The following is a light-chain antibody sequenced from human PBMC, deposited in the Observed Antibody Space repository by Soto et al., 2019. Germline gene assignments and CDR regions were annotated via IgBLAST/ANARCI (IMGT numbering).Light chain of an antibody. CDR1: SSDVGSYNL. CDR2: EGT. Sequence: QSVPTQPASVSGSPGQSITISCTGTSSDVGSYNLVSWYQHHPGKAPKFMIYEGTKRPSGVSSRFSGSKSGNTASLTLSGIQAEDEAYYYCCSYAGGSTYVFGTGTKVTVL. CDR3: CSYAGGSTYV. J-gene: IGLJ1*01. V-gene: IGLV2-23*01.